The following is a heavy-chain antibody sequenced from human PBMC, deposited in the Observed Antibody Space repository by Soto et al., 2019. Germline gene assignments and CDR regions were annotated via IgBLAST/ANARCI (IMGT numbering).Heavy chain of an antibody. CDR3: ARDTSHYFDH. J-gene: IGHJ4*02. V-gene: IGHV1-18*01. CDR1: GYTFITYG. D-gene: IGHD2-2*01. Sequence: AXVKVSCKASGYTFITYGVTWVRQAPGQGLEWMGWITPYNGKTHYAQKFQDRVTMTTDTAATTAYMELRSLTSDDSAMYFCARDTSHYFDHWGQGMLVTVSS. CDR2: ITPYNGKT.